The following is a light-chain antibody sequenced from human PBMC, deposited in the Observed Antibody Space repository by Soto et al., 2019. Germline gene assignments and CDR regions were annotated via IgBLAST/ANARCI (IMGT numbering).Light chain of an antibody. Sequence: DIHMTQSPSTLSASVGDRVTITCRASQNISSWLAWLQQKPGTAPKVLIYKASTLESGVPSRFSGSGSGTEFILTISSLLSDDFATYYCQHSGAFGQGTKVEIK. CDR3: QHSGA. V-gene: IGKV1-5*03. CDR2: KAS. J-gene: IGKJ1*01. CDR1: QNISSW.